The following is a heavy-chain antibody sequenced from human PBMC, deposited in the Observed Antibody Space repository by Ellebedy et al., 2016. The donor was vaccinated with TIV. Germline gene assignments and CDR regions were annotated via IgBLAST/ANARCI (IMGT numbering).Heavy chain of an antibody. V-gene: IGHV4-59*01. CDR3: ARVTGTTFYYYYYMDV. CDR1: GGSISSYY. D-gene: IGHD1-7*01. J-gene: IGHJ6*03. CDR2: IYYSGST. Sequence: SETLSLXXTVSGGSISSYYWSWIRQPPGKGLEWIGYIYYSGSTNYNPFLKSRVTISVDTSKNQFSLKLSSVTAADTAVYYCARVTGTTFYYYYYMDVWGKGTTVTVSS.